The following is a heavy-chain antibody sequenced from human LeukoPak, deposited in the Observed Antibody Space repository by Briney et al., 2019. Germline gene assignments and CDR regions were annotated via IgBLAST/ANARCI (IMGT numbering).Heavy chain of an antibody. CDR1: GGSISSSSYY. Sequence: SETLSLTCTVSGGSISSSSYYWGWIRQPPGKGLEWIGSIYYSGSTYYNPSLKSRVTISVDTSKNQFSLKLSSVTAADTAVYYCARDRDIAVAGTGYYYYYMDVWGKGTTVTVSS. D-gene: IGHD6-19*01. V-gene: IGHV4-39*02. J-gene: IGHJ6*03. CDR3: ARDRDIAVAGTGYYYYYMDV. CDR2: IYYSGST.